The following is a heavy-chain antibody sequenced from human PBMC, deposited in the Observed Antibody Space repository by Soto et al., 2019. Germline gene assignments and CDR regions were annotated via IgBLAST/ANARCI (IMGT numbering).Heavy chain of an antibody. CDR3: AHAYYYDGSGPQGYFDY. CDR2: IYWNDDK. CDR1: GFSLSTSGVG. J-gene: IGHJ4*02. V-gene: IGHV2-5*01. Sequence: KESGPTLVKPTQTLTLTCTFSGFSLSTSGVGVGWIRQPPGKALEWLALIYWNDDKRYSPSLKSRLTITKDTSKNQVVLTMTNMDPVDTATYYCAHAYYYDGSGPQGYFDYWGQGTLVTVSS. D-gene: IGHD3-22*01.